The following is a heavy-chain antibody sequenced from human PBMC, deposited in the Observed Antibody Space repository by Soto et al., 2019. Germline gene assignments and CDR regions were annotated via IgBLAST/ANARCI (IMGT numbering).Heavy chain of an antibody. CDR3: ARALTYYYDSSGYNNWFDP. V-gene: IGHV1-46*01. Sequence: ASVKVSCKASGYTFTSYYMHWVRHAPGQGLEWMGIINPSGGSTSYAQKFQGRVTMTRDTSTSTVYMELSSLRSEDTAVYYCARALTYYYDSSGYNNWFDPWGQGTLVTVSS. J-gene: IGHJ5*02. CDR1: GYTFTSYY. CDR2: INPSGGST. D-gene: IGHD3-22*01.